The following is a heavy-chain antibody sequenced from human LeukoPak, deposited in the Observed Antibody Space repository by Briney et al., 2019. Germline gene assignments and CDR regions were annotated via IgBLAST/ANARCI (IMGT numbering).Heavy chain of an antibody. J-gene: IGHJ4*02. CDR3: ARGIYSYSSPFDY. D-gene: IGHD2/OR15-2a*01. CDR2: INPNSGAT. CDR1: GYIFSGYD. Sequence: ASVKVSCKASGYIFSGYDMHWVRQAPGQGLEWIAWINPNSGATNYAQKFQGRVTMTRDRTISTVYMELSSLGSDDTAVYYCARGIYSYSSPFDYWGQGTLVTVSS. V-gene: IGHV1-2*02.